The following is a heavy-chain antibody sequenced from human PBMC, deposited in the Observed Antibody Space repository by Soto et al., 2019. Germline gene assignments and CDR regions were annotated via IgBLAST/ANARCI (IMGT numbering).Heavy chain of an antibody. CDR1: GYSFTSYW. D-gene: IGHD3-10*01. J-gene: IGHJ6*02. V-gene: IGHV5-10-1*01. Sequence: PGESLKISCKGSGYSFTSYWISWVRQMPGKGLEWMGRIDPSDSYTNYSPSFQGHVTISADKSISTAYLQWSSLKASDTAMYYCARERRYYYGSGSYYYYYYGMDVWGQGTTVTVSS. CDR3: ARERRYYYGSGSYYYYYYGMDV. CDR2: IDPSDSYT.